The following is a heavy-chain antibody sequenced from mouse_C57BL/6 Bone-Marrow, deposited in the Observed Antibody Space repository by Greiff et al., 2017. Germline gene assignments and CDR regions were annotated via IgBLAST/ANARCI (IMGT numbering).Heavy chain of an antibody. CDR3: TTPLISRGD. J-gene: IGHJ2*01. V-gene: IGHV14-4*01. CDR2: IDPENGDT. Sequence: VQLQQSGAELVRPGASVKLSCTASGFNIKDDYMHWVKQRPEQGLEWIGWIDPENGDTEYASKFQGKATITADTSSNTAYLQLSSQTSEDTAVYYCTTPLISRGDWGQGTTLTVSS. D-gene: IGHD3-3*01. CDR1: GFNIKDDY.